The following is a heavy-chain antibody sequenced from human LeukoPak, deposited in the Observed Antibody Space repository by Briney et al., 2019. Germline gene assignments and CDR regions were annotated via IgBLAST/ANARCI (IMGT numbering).Heavy chain of an antibody. Sequence: GGALRLSCAASGFTFSSYSMNWVRQAPGKGREWVSSISSSSSYIYYADSLKGRCTISRDNAKNSLYLQMNSLRAEDTAVYYCARDYYGSGSYHYWGQGTLVTVSS. CDR3: ARDYYGSGSYHY. CDR1: GFTFSSYS. V-gene: IGHV3-21*01. CDR2: ISSSSSYI. J-gene: IGHJ4*02. D-gene: IGHD3-10*01.